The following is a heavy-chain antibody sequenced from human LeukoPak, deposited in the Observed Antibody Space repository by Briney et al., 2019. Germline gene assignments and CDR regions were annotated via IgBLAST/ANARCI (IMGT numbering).Heavy chain of an antibody. D-gene: IGHD6-19*01. CDR2: IRPSGDNT. Sequence: PGGSLRLSCAASGFTFSSYDMTWLLQAPGRGLEFVSSIRPSGDNTYYADSVKCRFTISRDNSKNTVYLQMNNMRVDDTAVYYCARVAGWHWFDPWGQGTLVTVSS. CDR1: GFTFSSYD. CDR3: ARVAGWHWFDP. V-gene: IGHV3-23*01. J-gene: IGHJ5*02.